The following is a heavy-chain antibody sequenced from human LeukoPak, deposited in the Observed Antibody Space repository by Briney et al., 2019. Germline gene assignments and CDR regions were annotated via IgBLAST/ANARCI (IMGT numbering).Heavy chain of an antibody. CDR2: ISAYNGNT. D-gene: IGHD2-2*01. CDR1: GYTFTSYG. Sequence: ASVKVSCKASGYTFTSYGISWVRQSSGQGLEWLGWISAYNGNTNYAQKLQGRVTMTTDTSTSTAYMELRSLRSDDTAVYYCARGRGVVPAASFDYWGQGTLVTVSS. J-gene: IGHJ4*02. CDR3: ARGRGVVPAASFDY. V-gene: IGHV1-18*01.